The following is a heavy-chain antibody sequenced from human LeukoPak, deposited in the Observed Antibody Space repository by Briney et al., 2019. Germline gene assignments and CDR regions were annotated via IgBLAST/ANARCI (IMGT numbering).Heavy chain of an antibody. J-gene: IGHJ4*02. CDR2: ISSSSSYI. CDR3: ARLPLSSGYSYYFDY. D-gene: IGHD3-22*01. Sequence: GRSLRLSCAASGFTFDDYAMHWVRQAPGKGLEWVSSISSSSSYIYYADSVKGRFTISRDNAKNSLYLQMNSLRAEDTAVYYCARLPLSSGYSYYFDYWGQGTLVTVSS. V-gene: IGHV3-21*01. CDR1: GFTFDDYA.